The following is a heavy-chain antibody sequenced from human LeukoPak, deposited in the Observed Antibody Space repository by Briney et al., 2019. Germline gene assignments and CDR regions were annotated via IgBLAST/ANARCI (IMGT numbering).Heavy chain of an antibody. D-gene: IGHD3-16*01. CDR1: GFSLSTCGVG. CDR2: IYWNDDK. V-gene: IGHV2-5*01. CDR3: AHIKEETPIVFLRLSGAFDI. Sequence: SGPTLVNPTQTLTLTCTFSGFSLSTCGVGVGWIRQPPGKALEWLALIYWNDDKRYSPSLKSRLTITKDTSKNQVVLTMTNMDPVDTATYYCAHIKEETPIVFLRLSGAFDIWGQGTMVTVPS. J-gene: IGHJ3*02.